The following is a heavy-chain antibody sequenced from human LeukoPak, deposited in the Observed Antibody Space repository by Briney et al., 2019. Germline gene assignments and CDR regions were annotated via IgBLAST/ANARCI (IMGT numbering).Heavy chain of an antibody. CDR3: ARGFPEVRGVINFDY. V-gene: IGHV4-39*07. D-gene: IGHD3-10*01. Sequence: SETLSLTCTVSGGSITSTSYYWGWIRQPPGKGLEWIGSMYYSGSTYNNPSLKSRVTISVNTSKNQFSLKLSSVTAADTAVYYCARGFPEVRGVINFDYWGQGTLVTVSS. J-gene: IGHJ4*02. CDR2: MYYSGST. CDR1: GGSITSTSYY.